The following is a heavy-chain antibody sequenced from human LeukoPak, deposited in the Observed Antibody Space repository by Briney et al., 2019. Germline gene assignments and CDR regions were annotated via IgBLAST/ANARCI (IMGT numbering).Heavy chain of an antibody. D-gene: IGHD2-15*01. J-gene: IGHJ4*02. CDR1: GYTFSDHY. Sequence: PGGSLRLSCAVSGYTFSDHYIDWVRQAPGKGLEWVGQTRNKANNYATEYAAPVKDRFTISRDDSRNSVYLQMDSPHTEDTAVYYCARWRSGSCSDWGLGTRVTVSS. CDR3: ARWRSGSCSD. V-gene: IGHV3-72*01. CDR2: TRNKANNYAT.